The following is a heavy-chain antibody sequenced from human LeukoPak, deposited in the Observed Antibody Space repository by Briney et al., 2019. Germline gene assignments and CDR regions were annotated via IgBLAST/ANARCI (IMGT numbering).Heavy chain of an antibody. D-gene: IGHD3-10*01. Sequence: GWSLRLSCAASGFTFSNYAMSWARQAPGKGLEWVSSFTVSGGNTHYADSVKGRCTISRDNSKNTLYLQINNLRAEDTAVYYCARGDGLWFGELFTYWGQGTPVTVSS. CDR2: FTVSGGNT. J-gene: IGHJ4*02. CDR1: GFTFSNYA. CDR3: ARGDGLWFGELFTY. V-gene: IGHV3-23*01.